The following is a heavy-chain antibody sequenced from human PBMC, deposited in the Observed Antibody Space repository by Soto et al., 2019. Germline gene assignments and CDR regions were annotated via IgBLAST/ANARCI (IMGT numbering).Heavy chain of an antibody. V-gene: IGHV4-59*01. D-gene: IGHD6-19*01. J-gene: IGHJ4*02. CDR2: IYYSGST. CDR3: ARPSPGGSGGPPDY. CDR1: GGSISSYY. Sequence: QVQLQESGPGLVKPSETLSLTCTVSGGSISSYYWSWIRQPPGKGLEWIGYIYYSGSTNYNPSLKSRVTISVDTSKNQCSLKLSSVTAADTAVYYCARPSPGGSGGPPDYWGQGTLVTVSS.